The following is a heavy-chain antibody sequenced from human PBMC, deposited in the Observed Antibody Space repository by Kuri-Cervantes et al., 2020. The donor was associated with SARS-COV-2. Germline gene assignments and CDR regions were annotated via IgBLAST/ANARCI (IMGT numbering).Heavy chain of an antibody. CDR3: VRDGDHWNFDY. D-gene: IGHD1-1*01. CDR2: IKQDGSET. V-gene: IGHV3-7*01. J-gene: IGHJ4*02. Sequence: GESLKIPCAAPGFSFSTYWMTWVRQAPGKGLEWVADIKQDGSETYYVDSVKGRFTISRDNAKTSLYLQMNSLRAEDTAVYYCVRDGDHWNFDYWGQGTLVTVSS. CDR1: GFSFSTYW.